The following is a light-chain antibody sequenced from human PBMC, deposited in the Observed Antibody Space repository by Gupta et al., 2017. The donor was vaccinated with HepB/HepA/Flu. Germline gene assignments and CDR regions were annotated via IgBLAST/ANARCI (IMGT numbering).Light chain of an antibody. J-gene: IGLJ2*01. CDR1: SSNIGANHD. CDR3: QSFDSGLSGFVV. V-gene: IGLV1-40*01. Sequence: QSVLPQPPSVSGAPGQRVTIACTGGSSNIGANHDVHWYQQLPGAAPKLLIYSNTNRPSGVPDRFSGSKSGTSASLAITGLQTEDEADYYCQSFDSGLSGFVVFDGGTRLTVL. CDR2: SNT.